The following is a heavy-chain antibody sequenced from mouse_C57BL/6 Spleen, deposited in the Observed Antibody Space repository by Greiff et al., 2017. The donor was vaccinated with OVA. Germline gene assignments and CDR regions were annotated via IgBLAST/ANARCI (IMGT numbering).Heavy chain of an antibody. V-gene: IGHV1-55*01. J-gene: IGHJ2*01. CDR2: IYPGSGST. CDR1: GYTFTSYW. CDR3: ARWPYSKGPFDY. D-gene: IGHD2-5*01. Sequence: QVQLKQSGAELVKPGASVKMSCKASGYTFTSYWITWVKQRPGQGLEWIGDIYPGSGSTNYNEKFKSKATLTVDTSSSTAYMQLSSLTSEDSAVYYCARWPYSKGPFDYWGQGTTLTVSS.